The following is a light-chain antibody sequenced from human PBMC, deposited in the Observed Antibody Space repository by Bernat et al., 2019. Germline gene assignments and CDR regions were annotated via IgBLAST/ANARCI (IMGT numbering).Light chain of an antibody. V-gene: IGKV3-20*01. Sequence: EIVLTQSPGTLSLSPGERATLSCRASQSVSSNYLAWYQQKPGQAPRLLIYAASSRATDIPDRFSGSGSGTDFTLTISRLEPEDFAVYYCQKYGSSPLFTFGPGTKVDMK. CDR3: QKYGSSPLFT. CDR2: AAS. J-gene: IGKJ3*01. CDR1: QSVSSNY.